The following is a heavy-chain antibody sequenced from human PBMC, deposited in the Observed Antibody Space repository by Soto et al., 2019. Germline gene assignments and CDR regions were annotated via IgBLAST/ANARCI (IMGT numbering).Heavy chain of an antibody. CDR1: GFTFSSYA. D-gene: IGHD3-22*01. V-gene: IGHV3-23*01. CDR3: ARDGNYYDSSGYYGHFDY. CDR2: ISGSGGST. J-gene: IGHJ4*02. Sequence: PGGSLRLSCAASGFTFSSYAMSWVRQAPGKGLEWVSAISGSGGSTYYADSVKGRFTISRDNSKNTLYLQMNSLRAEDTAVYYCARDGNYYDSSGYYGHFDYWGQGTLVTVSS.